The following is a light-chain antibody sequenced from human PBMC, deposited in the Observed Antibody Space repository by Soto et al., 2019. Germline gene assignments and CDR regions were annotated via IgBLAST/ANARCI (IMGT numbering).Light chain of an antibody. CDR2: LSSDGSH. CDR3: QTWDTGARVV. Sequence: QLVLTQSPSASASLGASVKLTCTLSSGHSSYAIAWHQQQPEKGPRYLMKLSSDGSHSKGDGIPDRFSGSSSGAERYLTISSLQSEDEADYYCQTWDTGARVVFGGGTKQTVL. J-gene: IGLJ2*01. CDR1: SGHSSYA. V-gene: IGLV4-69*01.